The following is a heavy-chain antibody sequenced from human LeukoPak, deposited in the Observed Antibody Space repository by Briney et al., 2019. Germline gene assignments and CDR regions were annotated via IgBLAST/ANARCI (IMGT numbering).Heavy chain of an antibody. D-gene: IGHD5-12*01. CDR1: GYTFTYYY. V-gene: IGHV1-69-2*01. CDR3: ATVSGYEAFDY. J-gene: IGHJ4*02. CDR2: VDPEDGET. Sequence: ASVKISCKGSGYTFTYYYMHWVQQAPGKGLEWMGLVDPEDGETIYAEKFQGRVTITTDTSTDTAYMELSSLRSEDTAVYYCATVSGYEAFDYWGQGTLVTVSS.